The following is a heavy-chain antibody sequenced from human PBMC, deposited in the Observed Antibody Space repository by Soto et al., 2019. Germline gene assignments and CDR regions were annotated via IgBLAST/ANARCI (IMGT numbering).Heavy chain of an antibody. CDR1: GFTFSSFA. D-gene: IGHD2-8*01. J-gene: IGHJ6*02. CDR3: AKKRGAMIYAISVYGMDV. V-gene: IGHV3-23*01. CDR2: ISGSADST. Sequence: EVQLLESGGGLVQPGGSLRLSCAASGFTFSSFALNWVRQAPGKGLEWVSIISGSADSTFYADSVKGRFTISRDNSKNMLYLPINSLIAEDTAVDYCAKKRGAMIYAISVYGMDVWGQGTTVTVSS.